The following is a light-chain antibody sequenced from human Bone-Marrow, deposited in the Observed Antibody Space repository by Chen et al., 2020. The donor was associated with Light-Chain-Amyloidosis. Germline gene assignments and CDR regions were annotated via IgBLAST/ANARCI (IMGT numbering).Light chain of an antibody. Sequence: EVVLTQSPATLSLSTAERSTLSCRPSQTISTHFVWYQQKPGQVPRLLIYDASTLATGIPARFSGSWSGTDFTLSIISLEAEDFAVYYCQHRGGWPPLSFGGGTKIEIK. V-gene: IGKV3-11*01. J-gene: IGKJ4*01. CDR1: QTISTH. CDR3: QHRGGWPPLS. CDR2: DAS.